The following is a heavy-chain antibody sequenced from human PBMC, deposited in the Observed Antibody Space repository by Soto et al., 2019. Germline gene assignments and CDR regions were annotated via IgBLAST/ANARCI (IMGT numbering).Heavy chain of an antibody. CDR1: GGSISSYY. CDR2: IYYSGST. J-gene: IGHJ4*02. V-gene: IGHV4-59*01. D-gene: IGHD3-22*01. Sequence: PSETLSLTCTVSGGSISSYYWSWIRQPPGKGLEWIGYIYYSGSTNYNPSLKSRVTISVDTSKNQFSLKLSSVTAADTAVYYCARDYYDHAIDYLGQGTLVTVSS. CDR3: ARDYYDHAIDY.